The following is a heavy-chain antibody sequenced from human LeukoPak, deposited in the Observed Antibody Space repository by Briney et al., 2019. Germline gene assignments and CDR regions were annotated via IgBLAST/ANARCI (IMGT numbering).Heavy chain of an antibody. CDR1: GFTFSTYT. Sequence: GGSLRLSCAASGFTFSTYTMIWVHQAPGKGLEWVSSITSAGNFIYYADSLRGRFTVSRDNAKNSLYLQMNRLRAEDTAMYYCARDLWDHWGQGTLVTVSS. J-gene: IGHJ4*02. CDR2: ITSAGNFI. CDR3: ARDLWDH. V-gene: IGHV3-21*01.